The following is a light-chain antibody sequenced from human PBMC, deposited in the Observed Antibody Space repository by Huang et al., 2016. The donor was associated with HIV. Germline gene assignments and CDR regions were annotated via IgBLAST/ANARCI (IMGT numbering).Light chain of an antibody. V-gene: IGKV3-15*01. Sequence: EIVMTQSPATLSVSPGERATLSCRASQSVSNKVAWYQQKPGQAPRLLVYGASTRATDIPARFSGSGSGTEVTLTISSLQSEDFAVYYCQQYNNWPWYTFGQGTNLEIK. CDR2: GAS. CDR1: QSVSNK. CDR3: QQYNNWPWYT. J-gene: IGKJ2*01.